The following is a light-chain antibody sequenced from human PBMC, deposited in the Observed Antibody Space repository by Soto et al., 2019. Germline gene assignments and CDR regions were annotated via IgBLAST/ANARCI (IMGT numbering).Light chain of an antibody. CDR1: QSISSW. V-gene: IGKV1-5*03. J-gene: IGKJ3*01. Sequence: DIQTTQSPSTLSASVGDRVTITCRASQSISSWLAWYQQKPGKAPKLLIYKASSLESGVPSRFSGSGSGTEFTLTISSLQPDDFATYYCQQYNSYSCTFGPGTKVDIK. CDR3: QQYNSYSCT. CDR2: KAS.